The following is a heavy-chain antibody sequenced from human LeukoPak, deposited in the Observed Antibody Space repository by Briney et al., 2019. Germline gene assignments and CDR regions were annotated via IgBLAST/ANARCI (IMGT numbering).Heavy chain of an antibody. J-gene: IGHJ4*02. CDR3: ARIIVGATTDSDFDY. CDR1: GFTFSSYW. D-gene: IGHD1-26*01. V-gene: IGHV3-74*01. CDR2: INSDGSTT. Sequence: PGGTLRLSCADSGFTFSSYWMHWVRQAPGKGLVWISRINSDGSTTNYADSVKGRFTISRDNAKNTLYLQMNSLRAEDTAVYYCARIIVGATTDSDFDYWGQGTLVTVSS.